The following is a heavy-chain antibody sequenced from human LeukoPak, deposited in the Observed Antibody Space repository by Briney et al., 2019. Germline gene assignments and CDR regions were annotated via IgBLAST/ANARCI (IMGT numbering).Heavy chain of an antibody. CDR3: AKDRGDGSNRDGFFDY. D-gene: IGHD5-24*01. CDR1: GFTFSNYA. V-gene: IGHV3-23*01. CDR2: IGGVAGSA. J-gene: IGHJ4*02. Sequence: PGGSLRLSCAASGFTFSNYAMSWVRQAPGKGLEWVSGIGGVAGSAYYADSVKGRFTTSRDNSNNTLYLQMNSLRVEDTAAYYCAKDRGDGSNRDGFFDYWGQGTLVTVSS.